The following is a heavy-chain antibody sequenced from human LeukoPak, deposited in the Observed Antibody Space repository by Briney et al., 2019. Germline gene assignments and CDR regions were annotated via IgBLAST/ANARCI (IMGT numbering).Heavy chain of an antibody. D-gene: IGHD3-10*01. V-gene: IGHV3-15*01. J-gene: IGHJ4*02. CDR2: IKTKTDGGTT. Sequence: GGSLRLSCAASGFTFSEYYITWIRQAPGKGLEWVGRIKTKTDGGTTAFAAPVKGRFTMSRDDSKNTLYLQMNSLKTEDTAMYYCTTGGLWYSGRVFWGQGTLVTVS. CDR3: TTGGLWYSGRVF. CDR1: GFTFSEYY.